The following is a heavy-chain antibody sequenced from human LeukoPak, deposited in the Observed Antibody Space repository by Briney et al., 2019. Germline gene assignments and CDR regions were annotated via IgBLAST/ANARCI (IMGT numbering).Heavy chain of an antibody. D-gene: IGHD1-7*01. CDR3: TTDEDWNYARKDV. V-gene: IGHV3-21*01. CDR1: GFTFSSYS. CDR2: IITVSTTYF. J-gene: IGHJ6*02. Sequence: GGSLRLSCVASGFTFSSYSMNWVRQAPGRGLEWVSSIITVSTTYFQYADSVKGRFTISRDNAKNSLYLQMDSLRAEDTAVYYCTTDEDWNYARKDVWGQGATVIVSS.